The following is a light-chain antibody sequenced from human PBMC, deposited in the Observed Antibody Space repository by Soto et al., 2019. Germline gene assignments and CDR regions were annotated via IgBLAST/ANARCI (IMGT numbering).Light chain of an antibody. CDR2: GAS. CDR1: QSVDTTF. CDR3: QQYMSSVT. J-gene: IGKJ1*01. V-gene: IGKV3-20*01. Sequence: EIVLTQSPGSLSLSPGQRATLSCRASQSVDTTFFAWYQKKPGQAPRLLIYGASKRATGIPDRFSGNGCGTDLTLIISRLEPEDFAVYYCQQYMSSVTFGQGTKVEIK.